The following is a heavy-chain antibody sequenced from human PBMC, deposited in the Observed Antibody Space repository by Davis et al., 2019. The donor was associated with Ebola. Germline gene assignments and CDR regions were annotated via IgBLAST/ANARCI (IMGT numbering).Heavy chain of an antibody. D-gene: IGHD3-10*01. J-gene: IGHJ4*02. Sequence: GESLKISCAASGFTFDDYAMHWVRQAPGKGLEWVSLISGDGGSTYYADSVKGRFTISRDNSKNTLYLQMNSLRAEDTAVYYCAKGGVSMVQGVISFQWGQGTLVTVSS. CDR3: AKGGVSMVQGVISFQ. CDR1: GFTFDDYA. CDR2: ISGDGGST. V-gene: IGHV3-43*02.